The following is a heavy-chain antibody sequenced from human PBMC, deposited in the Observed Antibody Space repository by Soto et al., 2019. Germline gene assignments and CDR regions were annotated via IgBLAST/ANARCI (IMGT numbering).Heavy chain of an antibody. CDR2: IYYSGST. CDR1: AGFIISGGYY. CDR3: ARDRVYDFHPNWFDP. D-gene: IGHD3-3*01. J-gene: IGHJ5*02. V-gene: IGHV4-31*03. Sequence: SETLSLTCTVSAGFIISGGYYWSWIRQHPGKGLEWIGYIYYSGSTYYNPSLKSRVTISVDTSKNQFSLKLSSVTAADTAVYYCARDRVYDFHPNWFDPWGEGTLVTVSP.